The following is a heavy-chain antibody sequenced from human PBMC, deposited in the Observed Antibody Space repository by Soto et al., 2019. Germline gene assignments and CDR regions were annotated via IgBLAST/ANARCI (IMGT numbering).Heavy chain of an antibody. D-gene: IGHD3-16*02. Sequence: GGSLRLSCAASGFTFSSYAMSWVRQAPGKGLEWVSAISGSGGSTYYADSVKGRFTISRDNSKNTLYLQMNSLRAEDTAVYYCAKDLSQHLGELSFVRGPQHWGHGTLVTVSS. V-gene: IGHV3-23*01. CDR2: ISGSGGST. CDR3: AKDLSQHLGELSFVRGPQH. J-gene: IGHJ4*01. CDR1: GFTFSSYA.